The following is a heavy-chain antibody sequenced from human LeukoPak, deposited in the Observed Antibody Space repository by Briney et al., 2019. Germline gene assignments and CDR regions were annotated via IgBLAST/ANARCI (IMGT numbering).Heavy chain of an antibody. Sequence: SETLSLTCTVSGGSMSSYYWSWIRQPPGKGLEWIGYIYYSGSTKYNPSLKSRVTISVDTSKNQFSLKLSSVTAADTAVYYCASRSGSFSDALDIWGQGTLVTVSS. CDR3: ASRSGSFSDALDI. J-gene: IGHJ3*02. D-gene: IGHD3-10*01. V-gene: IGHV4-59*08. CDR1: GGSMSSYY. CDR2: IYYSGST.